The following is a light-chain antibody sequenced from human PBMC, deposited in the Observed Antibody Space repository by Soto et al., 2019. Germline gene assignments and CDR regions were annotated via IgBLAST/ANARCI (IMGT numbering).Light chain of an antibody. Sequence: DIQMTQSPSSVSASVGDRVTITCRASQTISSWLAWYQQKPGKAPKLLIYKASTLKSGVPSRFSGSGSGTDFTLTISSLQPDDFATYYCQHYNSLITFGQGTRLEI. J-gene: IGKJ5*01. V-gene: IGKV1-5*03. CDR3: QHYNSLIT. CDR2: KAS. CDR1: QTISSW.